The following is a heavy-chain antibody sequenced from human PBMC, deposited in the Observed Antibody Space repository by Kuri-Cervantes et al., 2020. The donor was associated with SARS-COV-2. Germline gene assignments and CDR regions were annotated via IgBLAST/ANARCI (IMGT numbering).Heavy chain of an antibody. V-gene: IGHV4-59*01. CDR2: IYYSGST. CDR1: GGSISSYY. J-gene: IGHJ3*02. CDR3: ARVRIFGVPGFAFDI. Sequence: GSLRLSCTVAGGSISSYYWSWIRQLPGKGLEWIGYIYYSGSTNYNPSLKSRVTISVDTSKNQFSLKLSSVTAADTAVYYCARVRIFGVPGFAFDIWGQGTMVTVSS. D-gene: IGHD3-3*01.